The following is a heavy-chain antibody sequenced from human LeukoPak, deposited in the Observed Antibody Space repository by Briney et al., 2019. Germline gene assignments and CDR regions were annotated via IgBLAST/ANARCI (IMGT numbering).Heavy chain of an antibody. CDR3: AKSTLLGYYFDY. Sequence: PGGSLRLSCAASGFAFSSYSMNWVRQAPGKGLEWVSSISSSSYIYYADSVKGRFTISRDNAKNSLYLQMNSLRAEDTAVYYCAKSTLLGYYFDYWGQGTLVTVSS. CDR2: ISSSSYI. J-gene: IGHJ4*02. CDR1: GFAFSSYS. V-gene: IGHV3-21*01. D-gene: IGHD3-16*01.